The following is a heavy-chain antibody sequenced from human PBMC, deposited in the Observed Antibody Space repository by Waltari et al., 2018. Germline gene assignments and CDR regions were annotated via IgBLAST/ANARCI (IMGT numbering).Heavy chain of an antibody. CDR2: ISDAGGII. CDR1: GLSFSTYV. J-gene: IGHJ4*02. D-gene: IGHD3-16*01. V-gene: IGHV3-23*01. Sequence: EVQLLESGGGLVQPGGSLRLSCAAYGLSFSTYVMNWCRQAPGKGLEWVSSISDAGGIINYADSVKGRFTISRDNSKNTLYLQMNSLRGEDTAVYYCARASGVDYWGQGTLVTISS. CDR3: ARASGVDY.